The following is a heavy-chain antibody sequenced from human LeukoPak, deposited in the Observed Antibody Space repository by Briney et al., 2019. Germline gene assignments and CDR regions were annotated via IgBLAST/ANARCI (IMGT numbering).Heavy chain of an antibody. J-gene: IGHJ6*03. Sequence: SETLSLTCTVSGGSITSYYWNWIRQPAGKGLEWIGRIYTSETNYNPSLKSRVTISADTSKNQFFLRLSSVTAADTAVYYCARGGYSYGSDSYYMDVWGKGTTVTVSS. CDR3: ARGGYSYGSDSYYMDV. D-gene: IGHD5-18*01. CDR1: GGSITSYY. CDR2: IYTSET. V-gene: IGHV4-4*07.